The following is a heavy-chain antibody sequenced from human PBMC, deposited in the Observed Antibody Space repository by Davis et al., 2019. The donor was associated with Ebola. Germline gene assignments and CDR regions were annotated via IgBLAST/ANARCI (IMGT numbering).Heavy chain of an antibody. D-gene: IGHD6-19*01. J-gene: IGHJ3*02. Sequence: SLKISCAASGFTFSSYSMNWVRQAPGKGLEWVLGISWNSGSIGYADSVKGRFTISRDNAKNSLYLQMNSLRAEDTALYHCARERSVAVAGTGYAFDIWGQGTMVTVSS. CDR1: GFTFSSYS. CDR2: ISWNSGSI. V-gene: IGHV3-9*01. CDR3: ARERSVAVAGTGYAFDI.